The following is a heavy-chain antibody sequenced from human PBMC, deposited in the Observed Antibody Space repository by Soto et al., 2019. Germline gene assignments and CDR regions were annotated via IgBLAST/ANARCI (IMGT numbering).Heavy chain of an antibody. CDR3: ASIWVGDLLGGR. V-gene: IGHV3-72*01. J-gene: IGHJ4*02. CDR2: SRNKANGYTT. Sequence: EVQLVESGGTLVQPGGSLRLSCLVSGSPFSDHYMDWGRQAPGKGLEGVARSRNKANGYTTEYAASVKGRFTISRDDSKNSLYLQMNSLKTEDTAVYYGASIWVGDLLGGRWGQGTLVTVSS. D-gene: IGHD3-10*01. CDR1: GSPFSDHY.